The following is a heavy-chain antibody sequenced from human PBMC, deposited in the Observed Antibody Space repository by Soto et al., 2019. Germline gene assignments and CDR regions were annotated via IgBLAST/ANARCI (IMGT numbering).Heavy chain of an antibody. CDR2: ISAYNGNT. V-gene: IGHV1-18*01. CDR1: GYTFTSYG. CDR3: ARVRDYYDSSGYYVDY. J-gene: IGHJ4*02. D-gene: IGHD3-22*01. Sequence: ASVKVSCKASGYTFTSYGISWVRQAPGQGLEWMGWISAYNGNTNYAQKIQGRVTMTTDTSTSTDYMELRSLRSDDTAVFYCARVRDYYDSSGYYVDYWGQGTLVTVSS.